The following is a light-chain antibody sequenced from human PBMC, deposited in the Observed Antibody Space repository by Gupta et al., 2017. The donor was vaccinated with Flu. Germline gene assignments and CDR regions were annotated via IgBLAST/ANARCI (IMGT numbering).Light chain of an antibody. CDR1: QDNDDD. CDR3: QQHYNYPFT. J-gene: IGKJ2*01. V-gene: IGKV5-2*01. Sequence: PAFMSATPGDKVNITVISSQDNDDDLYWYQQKPGEAASFIIQEATTLGSGVPTRFSGSGYGTDFTLTINNIEAEDAAYYSCQQHYNYPFTFGQGTKMDIK. CDR2: EAT.